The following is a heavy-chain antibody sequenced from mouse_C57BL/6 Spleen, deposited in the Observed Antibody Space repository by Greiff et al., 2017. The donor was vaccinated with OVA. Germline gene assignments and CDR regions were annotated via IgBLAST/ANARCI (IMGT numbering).Heavy chain of an antibody. CDR2: INPGSGST. J-gene: IGHJ2*01. CDR1: GYTFTSYW. D-gene: IGHD1-3*01. Sequence: QVQLQQPGAELVKPGASVKMSCKASGYTFTSYWITWVKQRPGQGLEWIGDINPGSGSTNYNEKFKSKATLTVDTSSSTSYMQRSSLTSEDSAIYYCAGGSGTGSFDYWGQGTTLTVSS. CDR3: AGGSGTGSFDY. V-gene: IGHV1-55*01.